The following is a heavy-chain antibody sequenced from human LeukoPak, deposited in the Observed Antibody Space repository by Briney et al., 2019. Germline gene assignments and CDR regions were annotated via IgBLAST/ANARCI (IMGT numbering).Heavy chain of an antibody. CDR3: ANMYGRDSGYYYYYYMDV. J-gene: IGHJ6*03. V-gene: IGHV4-38-2*02. CDR1: GYSISSGYY. Sequence: SETLSLTCTVSGYSISSGYYWGWIRQPPGKGLEWIGSIYYSGSTYYNPSLKSRVTISVDTSKNQFSLKLSSVTAADTAVYYCANMYGRDSGYYYYYYMDVWGKGTTVTVSS. D-gene: IGHD4-23*01. CDR2: IYYSGST.